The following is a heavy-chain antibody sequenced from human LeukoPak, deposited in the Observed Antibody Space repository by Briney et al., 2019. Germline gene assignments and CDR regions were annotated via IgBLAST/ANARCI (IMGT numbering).Heavy chain of an antibody. CDR3: ARGGLTAGFDY. V-gene: IGHV3-7*01. Sequence: GGSLRLSRAASGFTLTTSWMTWVRQAPGKGLEWVTNINREGSQIDYMDSVKGRFTISRDSANNALYLQMNSLRAEDTAVYYCARGGLTAGFDYWGQGTLVTVSS. CDR1: GFTLTTSW. CDR2: INREGSQI. J-gene: IGHJ4*02.